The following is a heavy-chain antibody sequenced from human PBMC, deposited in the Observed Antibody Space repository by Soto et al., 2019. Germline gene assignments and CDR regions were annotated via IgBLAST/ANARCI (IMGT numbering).Heavy chain of an antibody. Sequence: QVQLQESGPGLVKPSGTLSLTCAVSSGSISSSNWWSWVRQPPGKGLEWIGEIYHSGSTNYNPSLQSRVTNTVDQSQNQFSLKPSPVTAADTAVYFCSRVGKAAYGGVPAAMPRLYDAFDIWGQGTMVNVSS. CDR3: SRVGKAAYGGVPAAMPRLYDAFDI. J-gene: IGHJ3*02. V-gene: IGHV4-4*02. CDR1: SGSISSSNW. D-gene: IGHD2-2*01. CDR2: IYHSGST.